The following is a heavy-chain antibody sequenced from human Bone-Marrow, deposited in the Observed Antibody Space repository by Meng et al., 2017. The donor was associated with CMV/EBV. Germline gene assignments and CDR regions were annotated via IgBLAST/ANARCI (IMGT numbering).Heavy chain of an antibody. D-gene: IGHD2-21*02. CDR2: IIPIFGTA. V-gene: IGHV1-69*05. J-gene: IGHJ5*02. Sequence: KDARKASGGTFSSYAISWVRQAPGQGLEWMGGIIPIFGTANYAQKFQGRVTITTDESTSTAYMELSSLRSEDTAVYYCARGGDVPLISWGQGTLVTVSS. CDR1: GGTFSSYA. CDR3: ARGGDVPLIS.